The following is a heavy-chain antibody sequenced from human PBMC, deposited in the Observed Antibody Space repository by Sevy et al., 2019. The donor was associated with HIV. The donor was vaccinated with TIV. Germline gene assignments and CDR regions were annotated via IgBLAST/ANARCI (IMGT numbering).Heavy chain of an antibody. J-gene: IGHJ3*02. CDR3: ARDSPSPQYSSGWLFRAFDI. CDR1: GGSISSYY. D-gene: IGHD6-19*01. CDR2: IYYSGST. Sequence: SETLSLTCTVSGGSISSYYWSWIRQPPGKGLEWIGYIYYSGSTNYNPSLKSRVTISVDTSKNQFSLKLSSVTAADTAVYYCARDSPSPQYSSGWLFRAFDIWGQGTMVTVSS. V-gene: IGHV4-59*01.